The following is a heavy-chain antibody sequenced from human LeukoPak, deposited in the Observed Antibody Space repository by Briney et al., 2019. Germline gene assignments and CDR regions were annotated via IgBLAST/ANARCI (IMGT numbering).Heavy chain of an antibody. CDR3: ARRGSGASLEYYFDL. D-gene: IGHD1-14*01. CDR1: GGSISSYY. J-gene: IGHJ2*01. CDR2: IYYSGST. V-gene: IGHV4-59*08. Sequence: SETLSLTCTVSGGSISSYYWSWIRQPPGKGLEYIGYIYYSGSTNSNPSLNSRVTISVDTSKNQFSLKLSSVTAADTAVYYCARRGSGASLEYYFDLWGRGTLVTVSS.